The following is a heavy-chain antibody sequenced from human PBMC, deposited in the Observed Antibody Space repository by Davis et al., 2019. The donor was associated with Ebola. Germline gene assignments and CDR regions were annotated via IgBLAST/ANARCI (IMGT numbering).Heavy chain of an antibody. D-gene: IGHD3-10*01. CDR3: ARVRFRELLWLDY. CDR1: GGTFSSYA. Sequence: SVKVSCKASGGTFSSYAISWVRQAPGQGLEWMGGIIPIFGTANYAQKFQGRVTITADKSTSTAYMELSSLRSEDTAVYYCARVRFRELLWLDYWGQGTLVTVSS. J-gene: IGHJ4*02. CDR2: IIPIFGTA. V-gene: IGHV1-69*06.